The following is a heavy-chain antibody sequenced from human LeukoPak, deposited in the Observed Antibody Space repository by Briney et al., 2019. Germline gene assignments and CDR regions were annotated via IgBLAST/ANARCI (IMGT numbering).Heavy chain of an antibody. CDR2: IYYSGST. Sequence: SETLSLTCTVSGASISSGDYYWSWIRQPPGKGLEWIGYIYYSGSTYYNPSLKSRITISVDTSKNQFSLKLIFMTAADTAVYYCARSPGGYSAFDIWGQGTMVTVSS. V-gene: IGHV4-30-4*01. D-gene: IGHD3-22*01. CDR3: ARSPGGYSAFDI. J-gene: IGHJ3*02. CDR1: GASISSGDYY.